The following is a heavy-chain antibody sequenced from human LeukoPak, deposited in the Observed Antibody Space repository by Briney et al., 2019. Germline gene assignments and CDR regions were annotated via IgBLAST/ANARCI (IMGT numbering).Heavy chain of an antibody. CDR2: IYHSGST. CDR3: ARGLLVVTAITMLDY. D-gene: IGHD2-21*02. Sequence: SETLSLTCTVSGGSISSSSYYWGWIRQPPGKGLEWIGSIYHSGSTYYNSSLKSRVTISVDTSKNQFSLQLTSVTAADTAIYYCARGLLVVTAITMLDYWGQGTLVTVSS. V-gene: IGHV4-39*07. CDR1: GGSISSSSYY. J-gene: IGHJ4*02.